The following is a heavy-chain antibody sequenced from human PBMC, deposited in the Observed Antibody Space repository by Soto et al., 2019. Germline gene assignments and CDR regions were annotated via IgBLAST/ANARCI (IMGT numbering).Heavy chain of an antibody. V-gene: IGHV3-30-3*01. CDR1: GFTFSTYA. D-gene: IGHD3-22*01. Sequence: QVQLVESGGGVVQPGRSLRLSCAASGFTFSTYAMHWVRQAPGKGLEWVAVISYDGTNKNYADSVKGRFTISRDNSKNTLYLQMNSPRPEDTALYYCASQDSSGYFYALDYWGQGTLVTVSS. CDR3: ASQDSSGYFYALDY. CDR2: ISYDGTNK. J-gene: IGHJ4*02.